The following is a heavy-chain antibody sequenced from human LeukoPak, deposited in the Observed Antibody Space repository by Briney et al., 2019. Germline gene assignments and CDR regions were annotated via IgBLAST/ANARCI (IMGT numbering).Heavy chain of an antibody. CDR2: IIGTGGAT. Sequence: GGSLRLSCAASGFTFSNYAMNWVRQAPGKELEWVSSIIGTGGATYYADSVKGRFTISRDNSKNTLYLQVNSLRAEDTAIYYCARRFLEWYSHLDYWGQGTLVTVSS. CDR1: GFTFSNYA. J-gene: IGHJ4*02. V-gene: IGHV3-23*01. D-gene: IGHD3-3*01. CDR3: ARRFLEWYSHLDY.